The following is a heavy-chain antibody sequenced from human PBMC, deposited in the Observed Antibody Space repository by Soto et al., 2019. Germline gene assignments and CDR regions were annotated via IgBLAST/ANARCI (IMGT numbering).Heavy chain of an antibody. CDR3: ARVGYCSGGSCYRPTPYYYGMDV. J-gene: IGHJ6*02. V-gene: IGHV4-59*01. CDR2: IYYSGST. CDR1: GGSISSYY. D-gene: IGHD2-15*01. Sequence: SETLSLTCTVSGGSISSYYWSWIRQPPGKGLEWIGYIYYSGSTNYNPSLKSRVTISVDTSKNQFSLKLSSVTAADTAVYYCARVGYCSGGSCYRPTPYYYGMDVWGQGTTVTVSS.